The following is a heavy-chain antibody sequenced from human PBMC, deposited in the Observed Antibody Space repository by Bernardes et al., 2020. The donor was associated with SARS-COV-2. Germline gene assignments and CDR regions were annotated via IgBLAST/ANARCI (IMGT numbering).Heavy chain of an antibody. CDR3: ATLYYYDSSVPPY. D-gene: IGHD3-22*01. J-gene: IGHJ4*02. V-gene: IGHV1-24*01. CDR2: FDPEDGET. Sequence: ASVQVSCKVSGYTLTELSMHWVRQAPGKGLEWMGGFDPEDGETIYAQKFQGRVTMTEDKSTDTAYMELSSLRSEDTAVYYCATLYYYDSSVPPYWGQGTLVTVSS. CDR1: GYTLTELS.